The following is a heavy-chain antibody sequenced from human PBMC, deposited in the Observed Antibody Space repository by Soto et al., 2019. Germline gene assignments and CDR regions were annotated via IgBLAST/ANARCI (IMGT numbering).Heavy chain of an antibody. CDR3: ARGMEMATTHWFDP. CDR2: INPYSGGT. Sequence: WTASGYALTGALIHLLRHTLAQGLEWMGWINPYSGGTNYSQKFQGWVTMTRDTSISTAYMDLIRLTSDDTAVYYCARGMEMATTHWFDPWGQGTPVTVSS. J-gene: IGHJ5*02. D-gene: IGHD5-12*01. V-gene: IGHV1-2*04. CDR1: GYALTGAL.